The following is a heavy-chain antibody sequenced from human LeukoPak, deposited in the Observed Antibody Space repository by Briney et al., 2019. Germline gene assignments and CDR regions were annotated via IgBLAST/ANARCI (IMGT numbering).Heavy chain of an antibody. CDR3: AGNYPHAFDI. CDR2: IYYSGST. CDR1: GGSISSYY. Sequence: PSETLSLTCTVSGGSISSYYWSWIRQPPGKGLEWIGYIYYSGSTNYNPSLKSRVTISVDTSKNQFSLKLSSVTAADTAVYYCAGNYPHAFDIWGQGTMVTVSS. D-gene: IGHD1-7*01. V-gene: IGHV4-59*01. J-gene: IGHJ3*02.